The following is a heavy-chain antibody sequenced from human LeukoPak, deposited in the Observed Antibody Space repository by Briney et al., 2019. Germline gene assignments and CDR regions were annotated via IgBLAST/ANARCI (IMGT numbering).Heavy chain of an antibody. CDR3: AKGTGRYWTFFDT. CDR1: GFMFDDFA. J-gene: IGHJ4*02. Sequence: GRSLRLSCAASGFMFDDFAMHWVRQAPGKGLEWVSGISWNSGSIDYAVSVKGRFTISRDNAKNSLFLQMNSLRPEGTAFYYCAKGTGRYWTFFDTWGQGTLVTVSS. CDR2: ISWNSGSI. D-gene: IGHD1-26*01. V-gene: IGHV3-9*01.